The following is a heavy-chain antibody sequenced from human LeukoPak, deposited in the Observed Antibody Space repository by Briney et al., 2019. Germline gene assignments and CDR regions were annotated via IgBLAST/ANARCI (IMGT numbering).Heavy chain of an antibody. D-gene: IGHD1-26*01. V-gene: IGHV1-46*01. CDR3: ARDNSVGDYAWWFDP. Sequence: ASVKVSCKASGYTFTNYYMHWVRQAPGQGLEWMGIINPSDGKTSYAQKFQGRVTMTRDMSTSTDYMELSSLRSEDTAVYYCARDNSVGDYAWWFDPWGQGTLVTVSS. J-gene: IGHJ5*02. CDR1: GYTFTNYY. CDR2: INPSDGKT.